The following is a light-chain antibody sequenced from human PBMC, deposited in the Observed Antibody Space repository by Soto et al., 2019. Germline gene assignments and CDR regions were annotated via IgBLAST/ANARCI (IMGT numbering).Light chain of an antibody. CDR2: DAS. Sequence: DIQMTQSPSTLSASVGDRVTITSRASQSISRWLAWYHQKPGKAPKFLIYDASSLASGVPSRFSGSGSGTDFTLTISSLQPEDFATYYCLHDFNYPWTFGQGTKVDIK. CDR1: QSISRW. J-gene: IGKJ1*01. CDR3: LHDFNYPWT. V-gene: IGKV1-5*01.